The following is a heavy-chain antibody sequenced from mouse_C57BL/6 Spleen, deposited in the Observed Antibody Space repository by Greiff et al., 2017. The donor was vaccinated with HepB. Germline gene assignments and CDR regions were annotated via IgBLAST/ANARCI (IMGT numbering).Heavy chain of an antibody. J-gene: IGHJ4*01. V-gene: IGHV2-5*01. CDR2: IWRGGST. Sequence: VKLQESGPGLVQPSQSLSITCTVSGFSFTSYGVHWVRQSPGKGLEWLGVIWRGGSTDYNAAFLSRLSITKDNSKSQVFFKMNSLQADDTAIYYCAKSFYAMDYWGQGTSVTVSS. CDR1: GFSFTSYG. CDR3: AKSFYAMDY.